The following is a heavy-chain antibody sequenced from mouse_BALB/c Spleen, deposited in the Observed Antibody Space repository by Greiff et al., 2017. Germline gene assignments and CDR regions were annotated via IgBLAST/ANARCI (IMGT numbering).Heavy chain of an antibody. D-gene: IGHD1-2*01. J-gene: IGHJ4*01. CDR3: NAGDLGLLRPYYAMDY. CDR1: GFNIKDYY. V-gene: IGHV14-4*02. Sequence: EVQLQQSGAELVRSGASVKLSCTASGFNIKDYYMHWVKQRPEQGLEWIGWIDPENGDTEYAPKFQGKATMTADTSSNTAYLQLSSLTSEDTAVYYCNAGDLGLLRPYYAMDYWGQGTSVTVSS. CDR2: IDPENGDT.